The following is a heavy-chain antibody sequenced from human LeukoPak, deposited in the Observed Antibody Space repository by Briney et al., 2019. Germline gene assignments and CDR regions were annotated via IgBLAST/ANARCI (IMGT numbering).Heavy chain of an antibody. CDR2: IYSAGTT. Sequence: GGSLRLSCAASGFTFSNYAMNWVRQAPGKGLEWVSFIYSAGTTYYADSVKGRFTISRDNSKNTVYLQMNSLRAEDTAVYYCARHPATAFDYWGQGTLVTVSS. J-gene: IGHJ4*02. CDR3: ARHPATAFDY. V-gene: IGHV3-66*04. CDR1: GFTFSNYA.